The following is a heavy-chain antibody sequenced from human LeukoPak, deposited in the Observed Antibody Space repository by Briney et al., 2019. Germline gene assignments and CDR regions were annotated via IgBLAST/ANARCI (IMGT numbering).Heavy chain of an antibody. CDR3: ARVETSYYYMDV. Sequence: SETLSLTCTVSGGSISTYYWSWIRQPPGKGLEWIGYIYYSGSTNYNPSFKSRVTISVDTPKNQFSLKLSSVTAADTAVYYCARVETSYYYMDVWGKGTTVTVSS. CDR2: IYYSGST. J-gene: IGHJ6*03. V-gene: IGHV4-59*01. CDR1: GGSISTYY.